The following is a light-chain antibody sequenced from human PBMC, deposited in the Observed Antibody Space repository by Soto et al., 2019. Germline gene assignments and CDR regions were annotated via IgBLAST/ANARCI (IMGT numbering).Light chain of an antibody. CDR3: QQRSNWPIT. CDR1: QSVSSY. CDR2: DAS. V-gene: IGKV3-11*01. Sequence: EIVLTQSPATLSLSPGERATLSCRASQSVSSYLAWYQQKPGQAPRLLIYDASNRATGIPARFSGSGSGTDFTLTISSLESEDFVVYYCQQRSNWPITFGPGTKVDIK. J-gene: IGKJ3*01.